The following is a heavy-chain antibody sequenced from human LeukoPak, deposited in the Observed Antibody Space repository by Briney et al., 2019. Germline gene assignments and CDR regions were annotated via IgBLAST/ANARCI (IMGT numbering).Heavy chain of an antibody. CDR1: GYTFTSYG. CDR3: ARDVVRIPPGHFDN. J-gene: IGHJ3*02. Sequence: ASVKVSCKASGYTFTSYGISWVRQAPGQGLEWMGWISAYNGNTNYAQKLQGRVTMTTDTSTSTAYMELRSLRSDETAVYYCARDVVRIPPGHFDNWGQGTMVTVSS. V-gene: IGHV1-18*01. CDR2: ISAYNGNT. D-gene: IGHD2-15*01.